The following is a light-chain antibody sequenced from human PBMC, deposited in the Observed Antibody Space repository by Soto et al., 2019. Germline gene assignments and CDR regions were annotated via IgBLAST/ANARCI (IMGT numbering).Light chain of an antibody. CDR2: WAS. Sequence: DIVMTQSPDSLAVSLGERATINCKSSQSVLYTSNNKNYLAWYQQTPGQPSKLLIYWASTRDSGVPDRFSGSGSGTDFTLTISSLQAEDVAVYYCQQYYSTPYTFGQGTKLEI. CDR3: QQYYSTPYT. J-gene: IGKJ2*01. V-gene: IGKV4-1*01. CDR1: QSVLYTSNNKNY.